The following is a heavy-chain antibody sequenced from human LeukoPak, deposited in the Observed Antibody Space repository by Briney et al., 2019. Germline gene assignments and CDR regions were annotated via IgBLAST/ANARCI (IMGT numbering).Heavy chain of an antibody. CDR2: INLSGLRT. V-gene: IGHV3-23*01. J-gene: IGHJ4*02. CDR3: ARQKQSHGNFDC. D-gene: IGHD1-26*01. Sequence: GGSLRLSCGASGFTFTSSAMSWVRQAPGKGLEWVSAINLSGLRTYYADSVKGRFTISRENAKNSLYLQMNSLRAEDTAMYYCARQKQSHGNFDCWGQGTLVTVSS. CDR1: GFTFTSSA.